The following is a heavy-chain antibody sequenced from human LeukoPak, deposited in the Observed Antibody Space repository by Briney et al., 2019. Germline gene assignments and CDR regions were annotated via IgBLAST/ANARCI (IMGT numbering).Heavy chain of an antibody. V-gene: IGHV4-31*02. D-gene: IGHD4-17*01. Sequence: WIGYIYYSGSTYYNPSLKSRVTISVDTSKNQFSLKLSSVTAADTAVYYCARVDYGDYRFDYWGQGTLVTVSS. J-gene: IGHJ4*02. CDR3: ARVDYGDYRFDY. CDR2: IYYSGST.